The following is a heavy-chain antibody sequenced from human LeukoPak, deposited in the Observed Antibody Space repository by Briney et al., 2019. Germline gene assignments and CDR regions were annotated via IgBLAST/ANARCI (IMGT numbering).Heavy chain of an antibody. CDR1: GYTFTSYG. CDR2: ISAYNGNT. D-gene: IGHD2-15*01. J-gene: IGHJ5*02. V-gene: IGHV1-18*01. Sequence: ASVKGSCKASGYTFTSYGISWVRQAPGQGIEWMGWISAYNGNTNYAQKLQGRVTMTTDTSTSTAYMELRSLRSDDTAVYYCARVDIVVVVAANWFDPWGQGTLVTVAS. CDR3: ARVDIVVVVAANWFDP.